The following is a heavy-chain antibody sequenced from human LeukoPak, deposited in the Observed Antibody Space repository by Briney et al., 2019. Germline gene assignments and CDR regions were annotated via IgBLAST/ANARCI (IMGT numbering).Heavy chain of an antibody. D-gene: IGHD2-21*02. CDR2: INPDGRDT. J-gene: IGHJ1*01. V-gene: IGHV3-7*01. Sequence: GGSLRLSCAASGFTFSNAWMNWVRQAPGKGLEWVAHINPDGRDTYCVDSVKVRFPISRDNDQNSMYLQMTSLRFEDTAVYYCTSWGDTTAEYFQRWGQGTLVTVSS. CDR1: GFTFSNAW. CDR3: TSWGDTTAEYFQR.